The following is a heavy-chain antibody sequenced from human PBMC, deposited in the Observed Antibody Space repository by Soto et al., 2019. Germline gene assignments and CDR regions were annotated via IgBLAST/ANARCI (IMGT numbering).Heavy chain of an antibody. V-gene: IGHV3-23*01. D-gene: IGHD1-26*01. CDR1: GFSFGSYA. CDR2: ISGSDGKT. CDR3: AKVPVGATGRFDY. J-gene: IGHJ4*02. Sequence: PGGSLRLSCAASGFSFGSYALSWVRQAPGKGLEWVSTISGSDGKTFYADSVKGRFSISRDTSQSTLYLQMNSLRAEDTALYYCAKVPVGATGRFDYWGQGTLVTVSS.